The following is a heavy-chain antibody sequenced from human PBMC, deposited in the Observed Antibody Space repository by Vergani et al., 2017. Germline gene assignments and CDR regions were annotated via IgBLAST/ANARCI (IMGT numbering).Heavy chain of an antibody. CDR1: GYTFTGYY. Sequence: QVQLVQSGAEVKKPGASVKVSCKASGYTFTGYYMHWVRQAPGQGLEWMGWINPNSGGTNYAKKFQGRVTMTRDTSISTAYMELSRLRSDETAVYYCARMERELLSGKAFDIWGQGTMVTVSS. CDR3: ARMERELLSGKAFDI. D-gene: IGHD1-26*01. J-gene: IGHJ3*02. CDR2: INPNSGGT. V-gene: IGHV1-2*02.